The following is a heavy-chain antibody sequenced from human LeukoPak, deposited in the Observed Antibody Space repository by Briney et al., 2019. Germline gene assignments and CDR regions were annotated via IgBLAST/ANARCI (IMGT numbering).Heavy chain of an antibody. Sequence: ASVKVSCKVSGYTLTELSMHWVRQAPGKGLEWMGGFDPEDGETIYAQKFQGRVTMTEDTSTDTAYMELSSLRSEDTAVYYCATRKGYGYYFDYWGQGTLVTVSS. V-gene: IGHV1-24*01. CDR2: FDPEDGET. J-gene: IGHJ4*02. CDR1: GYTLTELS. D-gene: IGHD5-18*01. CDR3: ATRKGYGYYFDY.